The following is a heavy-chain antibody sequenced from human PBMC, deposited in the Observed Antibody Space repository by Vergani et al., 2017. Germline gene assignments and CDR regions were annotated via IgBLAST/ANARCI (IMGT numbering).Heavy chain of an antibody. J-gene: IGHJ4*02. V-gene: IGHV1-46*03. CDR1: GFTFSTYA. Sequence: VQLLESGGALVQPGGSLKLSCAASGFTFSTYAMSWVRQAPGQGLEWMGIINPSGGHTNYAQKFQGRVTMTRDTSTSTVYIELSSLRSEDTAIYYCARGDYGILTGYRYWGQGTLVTVSA. D-gene: IGHD3-9*01. CDR3: ARGDYGILTGYRY. CDR2: INPSGGHT.